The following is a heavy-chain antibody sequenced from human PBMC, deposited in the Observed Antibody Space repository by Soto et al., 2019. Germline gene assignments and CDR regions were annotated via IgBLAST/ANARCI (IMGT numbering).Heavy chain of an antibody. CDR3: ARWPDGYYYYGMDV. J-gene: IGHJ6*02. V-gene: IGHV1-8*01. CDR2: MNPNSGNT. Sequence: QVQLVQSGAEVKKPGASVKVSCKASGYTFTSYDINWVRQATGQGLEWMGWMNPNSGNTGYAQKFQGRVTMTRNTSISTAYMELSSLRSEDTSVYYCARWPDGYYYYGMDVWGQGTTVTVSS. CDR1: GYTFTSYD.